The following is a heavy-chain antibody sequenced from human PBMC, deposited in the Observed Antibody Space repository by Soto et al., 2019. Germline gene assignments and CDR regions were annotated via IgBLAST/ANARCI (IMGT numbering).Heavy chain of an antibody. J-gene: IGHJ6*02. D-gene: IGHD2-15*01. CDR1: GFTFSSYD. CDR3: ARGGYCSGRSCYSGPTV. V-gene: IGHV3-13*01. Sequence: GGSLRLSCAASGFTFSSYDMHWVRQATGKGLEWVSAIGTAGDTYYPGSVKGRFTISRENAKNSLYLQMNSLRAGDTAVYYCARGGYCSGRSCYSGPTVWGQGTTVTVSS. CDR2: IGTAGDT.